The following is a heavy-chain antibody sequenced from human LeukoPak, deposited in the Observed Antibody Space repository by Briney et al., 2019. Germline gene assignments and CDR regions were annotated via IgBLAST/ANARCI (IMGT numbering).Heavy chain of an antibody. CDR2: LTGTGGST. J-gene: IGHJ2*01. V-gene: IGHV3-23*01. CDR3: AREAYFFQAEDVIRGLCTVSAFLLNRSSDL. Sequence: KGLEWVSGLTGTGGSTYYADSVKGRFTISRDNAKNSLYLQMNSLRAEDTAVYYCAREAYFFQAEDVIRGLCTVSAFLLNRSSDL. D-gene: IGHD3-16*01.